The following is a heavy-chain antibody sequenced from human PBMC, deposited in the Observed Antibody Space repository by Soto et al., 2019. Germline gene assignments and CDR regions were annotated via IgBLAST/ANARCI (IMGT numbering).Heavy chain of an antibody. CDR1: GYKFTKYW. CDR2: IYPGDSDT. V-gene: IGHV5-51*01. CDR3: ARSEGYLDSFDF. J-gene: IGHJ4*02. Sequence: GESLKISCKGSGYKFTKYWIGWVRQMPGKGLEWMGIIYPGDSDTTYSPSLRGQVTISADKSINTAYLHWSSLQASDTATYYCARSEGYLDSFDFWGQGTVVTVSS. D-gene: IGHD5-18*01.